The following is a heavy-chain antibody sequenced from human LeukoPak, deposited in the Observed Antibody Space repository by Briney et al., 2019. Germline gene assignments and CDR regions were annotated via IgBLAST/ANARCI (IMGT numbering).Heavy chain of an antibody. V-gene: IGHV4-39*01. CDR2: IYYSGST. D-gene: IGHD2-2*02. CDR3: ARLSCSSTSCYTVDY. CDR1: GGSISSSSYY. J-gene: IGHJ4*02. Sequence: PSETLSLTCTVSGGSISSSSYYWGWIRQPPGKGLEWIGSIYYSGSTYYNPSLKSRVTISADTSKNQFSLKLSSVTAADTAVYYCARLSCSSTSCYTVDYWGQGTLVTVSS.